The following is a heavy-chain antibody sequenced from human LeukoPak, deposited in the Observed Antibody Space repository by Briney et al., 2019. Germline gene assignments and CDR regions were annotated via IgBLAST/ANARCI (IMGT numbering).Heavy chain of an antibody. J-gene: IGHJ5*02. Sequence: SETLSLTCTVSGASTSNYYWSWIRQPPGKKLEWIAYISFSGSNNYNPSFKPRVTTSLDTSKNQFSLKLSSVTAADTAVYYCARDQYHGSGTYAWFDPWGQGTLVTVSS. V-gene: IGHV4-59*01. CDR2: ISFSGSN. CDR3: ARDQYHGSGTYAWFDP. CDR1: GASTSNYY. D-gene: IGHD3-10*01.